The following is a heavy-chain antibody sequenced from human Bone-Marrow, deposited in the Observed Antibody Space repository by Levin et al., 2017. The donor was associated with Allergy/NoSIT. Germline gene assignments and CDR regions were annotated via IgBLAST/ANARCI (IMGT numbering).Heavy chain of an antibody. J-gene: IGHJ4*02. CDR2: ISTSSSTI. V-gene: IGHV3-48*04. Sequence: GGSLRLSCAASGFTFSSYDMNWVRQAPGKGLEWVSYISTSSSTIYYADSVKGRFTISRDNAKNSLFLQMNSLRAEDTAVYYCAREGLTDYWGQGTLVTVSS. CDR3: AREGLTDY. CDR1: GFTFSSYD.